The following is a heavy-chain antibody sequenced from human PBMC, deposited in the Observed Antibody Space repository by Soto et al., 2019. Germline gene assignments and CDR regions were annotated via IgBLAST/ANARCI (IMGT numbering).Heavy chain of an antibody. D-gene: IGHD3-22*01. CDR3: ARGGYYDSSAYPLVDY. V-gene: IGHV1-3*01. CDR2: INPGNGNT. CDR1: GYTFTSYG. J-gene: IGHJ4*02. Sequence: ASVKVSCKASGYTFTSYGINWVRQAPGRGLEWMGWINPGNGNTKYSQQFQGRVIIDRDTSASTAYMELSSLRSEDTAVYYCARGGYYDSSAYPLVDYWGPGTPVTVSS.